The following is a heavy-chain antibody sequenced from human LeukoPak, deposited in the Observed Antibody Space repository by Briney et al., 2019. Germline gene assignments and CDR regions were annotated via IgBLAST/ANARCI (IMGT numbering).Heavy chain of an antibody. J-gene: IGHJ5*02. CDR2: ISAYNGNT. CDR3: ARDFVRFGELPSLPWFDP. CDR1: GYTFTSYG. V-gene: IGHV1-18*04. D-gene: IGHD3-10*01. Sequence: ASVKVSCKASGYTFTSYGISWVRQAPGQGLEWMGWISAYNGNTNYAQKLQGRVTMTTDTSTSTAYMELRSLRSDGTAVYYCARDFVRFGELPSLPWFDPWGQGTLVTVSS.